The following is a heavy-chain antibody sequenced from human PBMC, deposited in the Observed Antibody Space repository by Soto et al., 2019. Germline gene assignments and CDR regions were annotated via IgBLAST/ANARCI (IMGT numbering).Heavy chain of an antibody. CDR2: IYWDADK. Sequence: QITLKESGPTLVKPTQTLTLTCTFSGFSLSTTGVGVGWIRQPPGEALEWLALIYWDADKRYSPSLKSRLTQTKETSKIQVDLTLSNMDPVDTATYFCAHTHYYGSWFFDSCGQGTLVTVSS. J-gene: IGHJ4*02. D-gene: IGHD3-10*01. CDR3: AHTHYYGSWFFDS. V-gene: IGHV2-5*02. CDR1: GFSLSTTGVG.